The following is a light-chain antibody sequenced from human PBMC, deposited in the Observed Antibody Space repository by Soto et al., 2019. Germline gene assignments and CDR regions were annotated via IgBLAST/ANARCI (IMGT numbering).Light chain of an antibody. J-gene: IGLJ1*01. CDR1: SSDVGNYKY. CDR2: EVS. V-gene: IGLV2-14*01. CDR3: FSYTLSGTHV. Sequence: QSALTQPASVSGSPGQSITISCTGTSSDVGNYKYVSWYQQHPGKAPKLMIYEVSNRPSGVSNRFSGSKSGNTASLTISGLQAEDETDYYCFSYTLSGTHVFGTGPKVTVL.